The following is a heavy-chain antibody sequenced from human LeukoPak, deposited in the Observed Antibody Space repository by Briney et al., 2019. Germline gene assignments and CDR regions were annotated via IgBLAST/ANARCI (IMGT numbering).Heavy chain of an antibody. CDR1: GFTFSSCA. J-gene: IGHJ4*02. Sequence: GGSLRLSCAASGFTFSSCAMHRVRQAPGKGLEWVAVISYDGSNKYYADSVKGRFTISRDNSKNTLYLQMNSLRAEDTAVYYCAGESLSSGSFDYWGQGTLVTVSS. CDR2: ISYDGSNK. D-gene: IGHD6-19*01. V-gene: IGHV3-30-3*01. CDR3: AGESLSSGSFDY.